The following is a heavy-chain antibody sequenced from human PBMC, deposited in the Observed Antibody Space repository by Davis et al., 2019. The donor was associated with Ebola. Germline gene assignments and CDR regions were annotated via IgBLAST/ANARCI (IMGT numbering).Heavy chain of an antibody. CDR3: ARVNLWSRGWGMDV. V-gene: IGHV3-11*04. Sequence: GGSLRLSCAASGFTFSDYAMSWVRQPPEKGLEWLSYISTGGTTTYYADSVKGRFTSSRDNAKNSLYLQMNSLRDDDTAVYYCARVNLWSRGWGMDVWGKGTTVTVSS. CDR1: GFTFSDYA. J-gene: IGHJ6*04. CDR2: ISTGGTTT. D-gene: IGHD2-21*01.